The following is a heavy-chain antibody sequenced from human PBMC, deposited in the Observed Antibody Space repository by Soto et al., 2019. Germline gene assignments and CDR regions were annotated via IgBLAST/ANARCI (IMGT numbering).Heavy chain of an antibody. CDR1: GYTFAPYD. CDR3: ARRKERSGPYYLDY. V-gene: IGHV1-8*01. J-gene: IGHJ4*02. Sequence: GASVKVSCKASGYTFAPYDIAWVRQATGQGLEWMGWMNPNTGNTGYALAFRGRVTMTRNTSITTAYMELSSLRSEDTAVYFCARRKERSGPYYLDYWGQGTLVTVSS. D-gene: IGHD6-25*01. CDR2: MNPNTGNT.